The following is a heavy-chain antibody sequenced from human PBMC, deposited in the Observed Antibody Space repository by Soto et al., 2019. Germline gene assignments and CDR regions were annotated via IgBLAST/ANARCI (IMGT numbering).Heavy chain of an antibody. CDR3: ARETGMITFGGVIAYTRLGY. CDR2: IIPIFGTA. D-gene: IGHD3-16*02. Sequence: QVQLVQSGAEVKKPGSSVKVSCKASGGTFSSYAISWVRQAPGQGLEWMGGIIPIFGTANYAQKFQGRVTITAGESTSTAYMELSSLRSEDTAVYYCARETGMITFGGVIAYTRLGYWGQGTLVTVSS. J-gene: IGHJ4*02. V-gene: IGHV1-69*01. CDR1: GGTFSSYA.